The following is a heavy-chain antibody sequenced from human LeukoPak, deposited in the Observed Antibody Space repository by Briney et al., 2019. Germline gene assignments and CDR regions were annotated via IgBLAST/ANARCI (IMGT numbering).Heavy chain of an antibody. CDR2: IIPIFGTA. CDR3: ARDRTDYYDSSGYYTP. Sequence: SVKVSCKASGGTFSSYAISWVRQAPGQGLEWMGGIIPIFGTANYAQKFQGRVTITADKSTSTAYMELSSLRSEDTAVYYCARDRTDYYDSSGYYTPWGQGTLVTVSS. J-gene: IGHJ5*02. V-gene: IGHV1-69*06. CDR1: GGTFSSYA. D-gene: IGHD3-22*01.